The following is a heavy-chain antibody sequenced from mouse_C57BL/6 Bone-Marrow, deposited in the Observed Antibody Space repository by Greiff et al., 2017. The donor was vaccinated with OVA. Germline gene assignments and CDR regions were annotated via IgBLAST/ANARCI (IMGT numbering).Heavy chain of an antibody. V-gene: IGHV1-62-2*01. CDR2: FYPGSGSI. D-gene: IGHD2-3*01. CDR3: ARHEEGGYDGYYGVAY. CDR1: GYTFTEYT. Sequence: VQLVESGAELVKPGASVKLSCKASGYTFTEYTIHWVKQRSGQGLEWIGWFYPGSGSIKYNEKFKDKATLTADKSSSTVYMELSRLTSEDSAVYFCARHEEGGYDGYYGVAYWGQGTLVTVSA. J-gene: IGHJ3*01.